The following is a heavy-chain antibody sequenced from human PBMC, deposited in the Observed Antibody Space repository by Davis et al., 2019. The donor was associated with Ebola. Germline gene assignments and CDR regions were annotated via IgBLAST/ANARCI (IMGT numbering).Heavy chain of an antibody. Sequence: MPSETLSLTCTVSGGSISSYYWSWIRQPPGKGLEWIGYIYYSGSTNYNPSLKSRVTISVDTSKNQFSLKLRSVTAADTAVYYCARDREAAAIWGWFDPWGQGTLVTVSS. V-gene: IGHV4-59*01. CDR2: IYYSGST. J-gene: IGHJ5*02. CDR1: GGSISSYY. CDR3: ARDREAAAIWGWFDP. D-gene: IGHD2-2*01.